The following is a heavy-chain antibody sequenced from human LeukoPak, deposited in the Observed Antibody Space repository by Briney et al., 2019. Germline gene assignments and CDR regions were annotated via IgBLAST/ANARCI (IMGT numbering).Heavy chain of an antibody. CDR3: ARGQVPTARGYNWFDP. V-gene: IGHV4-34*01. CDR2: INARGDT. Sequence: SETLSPTCAVYGWSFNDYYWNWIRQPPGKGLEWIGEINARGDTNYNPSLKSRVTISVDRSKKQFSLRLTSLIAADTALYYCARGQVPTARGYNWFDPWGQGTLVTVSS. J-gene: IGHJ5*02. D-gene: IGHD2-2*01. CDR1: GWSFNDYY.